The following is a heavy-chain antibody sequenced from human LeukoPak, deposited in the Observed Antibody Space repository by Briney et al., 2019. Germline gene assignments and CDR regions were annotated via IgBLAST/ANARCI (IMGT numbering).Heavy chain of an antibody. CDR3: AIEKLDY. V-gene: IGHV1-24*01. Sequence: GASVKVSCKVSGYTLTELSMHWVRQAPGKGLEWMGGFDPEDGETIYAQKFQGRATMTTDTSTSTAYMELRSLRSDDTAVYYCAIEKLDYWGQGTLVTVSS. D-gene: IGHD4-23*01. CDR2: FDPEDGET. J-gene: IGHJ4*02. CDR1: GYTLTELS.